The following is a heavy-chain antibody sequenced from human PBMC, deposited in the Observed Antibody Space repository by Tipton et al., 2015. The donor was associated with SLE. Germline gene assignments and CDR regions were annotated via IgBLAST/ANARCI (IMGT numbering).Heavy chain of an antibody. CDR3: AIAVAGPLFFAY. D-gene: IGHD6-19*01. Sequence: QVQLVQSGAEVKKPGASVKVSCKASGFTFTSYGISWVRQAPGQGLEWMGWISSYNGNTDYALKLQGRVTMTTDTSTSTTYTELRSLRSEDTAVYYCAIAVAGPLFFAYWGQGALVTVSS. CDR1: GFTFTSYG. V-gene: IGHV1-18*01. CDR2: ISSYNGNT. J-gene: IGHJ4*02.